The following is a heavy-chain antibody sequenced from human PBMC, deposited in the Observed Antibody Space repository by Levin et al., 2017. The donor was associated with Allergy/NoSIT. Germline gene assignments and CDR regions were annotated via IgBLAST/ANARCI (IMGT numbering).Heavy chain of an antibody. D-gene: IGHD2-21*02. CDR3: ARVVTAPTSGHNWFDP. CDR1: GFTFSSYW. CDR2: IKQDGSEK. V-gene: IGHV3-7*04. J-gene: IGHJ5*02. Sequence: GGSLRLSCAASGFTFSSYWMSWVRQAPGKGLEWVANIKQDGSEKYYVDSVKGRFTISRDNAKNSLYLQMNSLRAEDTAVYYCARVVTAPTSGHNWFDPWGQGTLVTVSS.